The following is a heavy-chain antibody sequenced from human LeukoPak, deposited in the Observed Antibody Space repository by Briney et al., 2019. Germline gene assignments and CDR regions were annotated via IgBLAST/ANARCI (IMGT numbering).Heavy chain of an antibody. CDR1: GFTFSSYA. CDR2: ISGSGGST. J-gene: IGHJ4*02. Sequence: GESLRLSCAASGFTFSSYAMSWVRQAPGKGLERVSAISGSGGSTYYADSVKGRFTISRDNSKNTLYLQMNSLRAEDTAVYYCAKTRGYCSSTSCYYLDYWGQGTLVTVSS. CDR3: AKTRGYCSSTSCYYLDY. D-gene: IGHD2-2*01. V-gene: IGHV3-23*01.